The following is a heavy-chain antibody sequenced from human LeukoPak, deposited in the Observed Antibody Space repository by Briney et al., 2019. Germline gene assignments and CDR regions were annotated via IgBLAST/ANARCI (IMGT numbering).Heavy chain of an antibody. D-gene: IGHD3-10*02. CDR2: IKQDGSEK. J-gene: IGHJ6*04. V-gene: IGHV3-7*01. Sequence: PGGSLRLSCAASGFTFGDYWMNWVRQPPGKGLEWVANIKQDGSEKNYVDSVKGRFTISRDNAKNSLYLQMNSLRAEDTAVYYCAELGITMIGGVWGKGTTVIVSS. CDR1: GFTFGDYW. CDR3: AELGITMIGGV.